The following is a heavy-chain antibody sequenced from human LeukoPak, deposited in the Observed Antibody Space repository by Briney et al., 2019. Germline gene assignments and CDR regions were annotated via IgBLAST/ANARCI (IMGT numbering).Heavy chain of an antibody. CDR1: GGSFSGYY. J-gene: IGHJ6*03. CDR3: ARGYYYYYMDV. Sequence: SETLSLTCAVYGGSFSGYYWSWIRQPPGKGLEWIGEINHSGSTNYNPSLKSRVTISVDTSKNQFSLKLSSVTAADTAVYYCARGYYYYYMDVWGKGTTGTVSS. CDR2: INHSGST. V-gene: IGHV4-34*01.